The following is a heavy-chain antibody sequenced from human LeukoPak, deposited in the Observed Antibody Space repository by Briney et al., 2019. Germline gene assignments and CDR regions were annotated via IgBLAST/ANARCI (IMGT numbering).Heavy chain of an antibody. V-gene: IGHV3-23*01. Sequence: GGSLRLSCAASGFTFSSAWMSWVRQAPGKGLEWVSGISDSGDITYYADSVKGRFTISRDNSKNTLYVQMNSLRVEDTAVYFCAKDRRGGSYYAATLDIWGPGTMVTVSS. CDR2: ISDSGDIT. CDR1: GFTFSSAW. J-gene: IGHJ3*02. D-gene: IGHD1-26*01. CDR3: AKDRRGGSYYAATLDI.